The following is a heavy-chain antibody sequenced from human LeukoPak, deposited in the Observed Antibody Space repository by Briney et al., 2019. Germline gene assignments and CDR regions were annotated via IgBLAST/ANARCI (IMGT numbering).Heavy chain of an antibody. D-gene: IGHD3-10*02. V-gene: IGHV3-64*01. J-gene: IGHJ6*02. Sequence: GGSLRPSCAASGFTFSSYAMHWVRQAPGKGLEYVSAISSNGGSTYYANSVKGRFTISRDNSKNTLYLQMGSLRAEDMAVYYCARVNIYYGMDVWGQGTTVTVSS. CDR1: GFTFSSYA. CDR2: ISSNGGST. CDR3: ARVNIYYGMDV.